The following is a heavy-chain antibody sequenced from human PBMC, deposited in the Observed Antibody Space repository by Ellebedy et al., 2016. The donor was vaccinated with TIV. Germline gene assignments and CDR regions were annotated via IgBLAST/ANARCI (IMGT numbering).Heavy chain of an antibody. V-gene: IGHV6-1*01. CDR2: TYYRSKWYN. J-gene: IGHJ6*02. Sequence: SQTLSLTCXISGDSVSSNSAAWNWIRQSPSRGLEWLGRTYYRSKWYNDYAVSVKSRITINPDTSKNQFSLQLNSVTPEDTAVYYCARDPLWAVAGTRWGYYYYGMDVWGQGTTVTVSS. CDR3: ARDPLWAVAGTRWGYYYYGMDV. CDR1: GDSVSSNSAA. D-gene: IGHD6-19*01.